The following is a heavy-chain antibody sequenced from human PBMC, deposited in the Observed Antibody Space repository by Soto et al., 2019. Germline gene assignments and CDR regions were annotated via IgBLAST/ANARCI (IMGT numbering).Heavy chain of an antibody. D-gene: IGHD1-1*01. J-gene: IGHJ4*02. V-gene: IGHV3-74*01. CDR1: GFTFGNYW. CDR2: ISDYGII. Sequence: HPGGSLRLSGAASGFTFGNYWIHWVRQAPWKGLVWVSRISDYGIINYADSVKDRFIISRDDARSELYLQLNDLRVEDTATYYCASGGLEPFDHFGQGALITFSS. CDR3: ASGGLEPFDH.